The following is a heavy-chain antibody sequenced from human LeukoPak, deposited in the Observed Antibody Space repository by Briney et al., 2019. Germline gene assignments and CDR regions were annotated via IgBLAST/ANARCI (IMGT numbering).Heavy chain of an antibody. CDR2: IHPISGDT. D-gene: IGHD1-20*01. Sequence: ASVKVSCKASGYTFTGYYMHWVRQAPGQGLEWMGWIHPISGDTNQAQKFQGWVTLTRDTSISTAYMDLSRQTSDDTAVYYCARGLINGHDFDYWGQGTLVTVSS. V-gene: IGHV1-2*04. CDR3: ARGLINGHDFDY. J-gene: IGHJ4*02. CDR1: GYTFTGYY.